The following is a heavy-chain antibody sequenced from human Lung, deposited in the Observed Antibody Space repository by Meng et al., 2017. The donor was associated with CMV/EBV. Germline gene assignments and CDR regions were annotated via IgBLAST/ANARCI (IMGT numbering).Heavy chain of an antibody. V-gene: IGHV3-30*02. CDR2: IRHDKRTK. CDR1: GFNFSSYG. Sequence: GGSXRLXCAASGFNFSSYGMHWVRQLPGKGLEWVSIIRHDKRTKCYADSVEGRFTISRDSSKNTLYLQINSLRAEATAVYYCVKDFPGDCYPLCYYFSHGMDVWXQGTTVTVSS. CDR3: VKDFPGDCYPLCYYFSHGMDV. D-gene: IGHD2-21*02. J-gene: IGHJ6*02.